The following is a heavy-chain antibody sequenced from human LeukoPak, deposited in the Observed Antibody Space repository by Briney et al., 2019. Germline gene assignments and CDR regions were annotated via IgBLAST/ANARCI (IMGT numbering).Heavy chain of an antibody. CDR3: ARGRSIAVAGSLDAFDI. CDR2: ISGSGGST. CDR1: GFTFSSYA. Sequence: PGGSLRLSCAASGFTFSSYAMSWVRQAPGKGLEWVSAISGSGGSTYYADSVKGRFTISRDNSKNTLYLQMNSLRAEDTAVYYCARGRSIAVAGSLDAFDIWGQGTMVTVSS. V-gene: IGHV3-23*01. D-gene: IGHD6-19*01. J-gene: IGHJ3*02.